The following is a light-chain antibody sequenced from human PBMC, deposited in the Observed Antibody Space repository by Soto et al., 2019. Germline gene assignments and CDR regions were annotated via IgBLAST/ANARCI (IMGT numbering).Light chain of an antibody. CDR2: LAS. J-gene: IGKJ2*01. Sequence: DVVMTQSPDSLAVSLGERATINCKSSQSVLNSSNNKDYVAWYQQKAGQPPELLIYLASTREFGVPDRFTGSGSGTDFTLTISSPEAEDVAVYYCQKYHITPYIFAQGTKLQIK. CDR3: QKYHITPYI. V-gene: IGKV4-1*01. CDR1: QSVLNSSNNKDY.